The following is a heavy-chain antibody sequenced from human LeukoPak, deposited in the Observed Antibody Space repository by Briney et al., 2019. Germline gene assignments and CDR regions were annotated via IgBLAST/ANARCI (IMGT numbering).Heavy chain of an antibody. D-gene: IGHD1-14*01. V-gene: IGHV4-59*01. CDR1: GGSISSYY. CDR2: IYYSGST. J-gene: IGHJ4*02. CDR3: ARAAGTPAPDY. Sequence: SETLSLTCTVSGGSISSYYWSWIRQPPGKGLEWIGYIYYSGSTNYNPSLKSRVTISVDTSKNQFSLKLSSVTAADTAVYYCARAAGTPAPDYWGQGTLVTVSS.